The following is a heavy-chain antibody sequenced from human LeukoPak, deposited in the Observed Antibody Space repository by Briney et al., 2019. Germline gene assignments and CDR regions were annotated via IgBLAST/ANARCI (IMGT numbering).Heavy chain of an antibody. CDR3: TTTKAVAANDY. Sequence: GGSLRLSCAASGFTFSGSAMHWVRQASGKGPEWVGRIRSKANSYATAYAASVKGRFTISRDDSKNTAYLQMNSLKTEDTAVYYCTTTKAVAANDYWGQGTLVTVSS. J-gene: IGHJ4*02. D-gene: IGHD6-19*01. V-gene: IGHV3-73*01. CDR2: IRSKANSYAT. CDR1: GFTFSGSA.